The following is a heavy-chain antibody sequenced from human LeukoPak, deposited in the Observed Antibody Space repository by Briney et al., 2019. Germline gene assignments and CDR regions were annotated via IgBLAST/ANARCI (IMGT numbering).Heavy chain of an antibody. CDR1: GYTFIDYY. CDR3: GRGIQSFDP. V-gene: IGHV1-2*02. Sequence: GASVKASCKASGYTFIDYYIHWVRQAPGQGLEWMGWINPKSGDTNYAQKFQDRVTMTRDTSTSTGYMELRSLRSEDTAVYYCGRGIQSFDPWGQGTLVTVSS. CDR2: INPKSGDT. J-gene: IGHJ5*02.